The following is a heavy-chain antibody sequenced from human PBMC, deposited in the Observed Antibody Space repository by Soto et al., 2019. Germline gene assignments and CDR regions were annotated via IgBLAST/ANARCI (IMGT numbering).Heavy chain of an antibody. D-gene: IGHD1-1*01. V-gene: IGHV6-1*01. J-gene: IGHJ6*03. Sequence: QVQLQESGPGLVKPSQTLSVTCAISGDSVSGNSAAWNWIRLSPSRGLEWLARTYYRSRWYNDYAVSVRSRITVNADTSKNQFSLQLTSVTLEDTAIYYCAGTTSHHWLYMGVWGRGTTVTVSS. CDR3: AGTTSHHWLYMGV. CDR2: TYYRSRWYN. CDR1: GDSVSGNSAA.